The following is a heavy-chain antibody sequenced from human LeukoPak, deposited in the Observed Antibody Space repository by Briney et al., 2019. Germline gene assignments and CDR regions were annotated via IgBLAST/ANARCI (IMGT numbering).Heavy chain of an antibody. CDR3: AATGYSSGWYGY. CDR1: GFTFSSYA. V-gene: IGHV3-23*01. J-gene: IGHJ4*02. CDR2: ISGSGGST. Sequence: GGSLRLSCAASGFTFSSYAMSWVRQAPGKGLEWVSAISGSGGSTYYADSVKGRFTISRDNSKNTLYLQMNSLRAEDTAVHYCAATGYSSGWYGYWGQGTLVTVSS. D-gene: IGHD6-19*01.